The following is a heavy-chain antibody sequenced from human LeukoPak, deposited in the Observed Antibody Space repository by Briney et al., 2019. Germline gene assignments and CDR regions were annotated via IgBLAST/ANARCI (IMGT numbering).Heavy chain of an antibody. CDR3: AIGPGGLFDY. V-gene: IGHV3-23*01. Sequence: GGSLRLSCTVSGFTLSSCEMSWIRQAPGRGLEWVSSIDYSGGSSYYADSVKGRFTISRDDSKNTLYLQMNSLRAEDTAVYYCAIGPGGLFDYWGQGTLVTVSS. J-gene: IGHJ4*02. CDR2: IDYSGGSS. CDR1: GFTLSSCE. D-gene: IGHD4-23*01.